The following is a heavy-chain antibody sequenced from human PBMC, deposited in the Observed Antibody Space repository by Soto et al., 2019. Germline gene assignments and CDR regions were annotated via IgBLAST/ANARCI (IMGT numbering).Heavy chain of an antibody. D-gene: IGHD1-1*01. Sequence: QVQLVQSGAEVKKPGASVKVSCKASGYTFTSYYMHWVRQAPGQGLEWMGIINPSGGSTSYAQKFQGRVTMTRDTSTSTFYMELSSLRSEDTAVYYCARTGTTRDAFDIWGQGTMVTVSS. CDR3: ARTGTTRDAFDI. CDR1: GYTFTSYY. J-gene: IGHJ3*02. V-gene: IGHV1-46*03. CDR2: INPSGGST.